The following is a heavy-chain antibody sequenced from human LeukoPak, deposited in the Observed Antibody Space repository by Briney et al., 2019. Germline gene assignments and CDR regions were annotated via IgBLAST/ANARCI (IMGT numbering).Heavy chain of an antibody. D-gene: IGHD3-22*01. J-gene: IGHJ5*02. Sequence: SETLSLTCAVYGGPFSGYYWSWIRQPPGKGLEWIGEINHSGSTNYNPSLKSRVTISLDTSRNQFSLKLSSVTAADTAVYYCARSPLAFYDSSGYPRVWFDPWGQGTLVTVSS. CDR3: ARSPLAFYDSSGYPRVWFDP. CDR2: INHSGST. V-gene: IGHV4-34*01. CDR1: GGPFSGYY.